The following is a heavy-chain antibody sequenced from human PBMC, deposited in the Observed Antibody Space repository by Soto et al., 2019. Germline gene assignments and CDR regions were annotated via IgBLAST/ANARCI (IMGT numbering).Heavy chain of an antibody. CDR1: GFTFSDYY. CDR2: SSNSGTYT. Sequence: GGSLRLSCAASGFTFSDYYMSWIRQAPGKGLEWLSYSSNSGTYTRYADSVKGRFSISRDNAKNSLFLQINSLRGEDTAIYYCATSGDNYDGLDYWGQGTPVTVSS. J-gene: IGHJ4*02. V-gene: IGHV3-11*06. CDR3: ATSGDNYDGLDY. D-gene: IGHD5-12*01.